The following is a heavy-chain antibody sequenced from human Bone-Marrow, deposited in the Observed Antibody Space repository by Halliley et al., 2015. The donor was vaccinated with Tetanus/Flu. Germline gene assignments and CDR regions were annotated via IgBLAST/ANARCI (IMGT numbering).Heavy chain of an antibody. V-gene: IGHV4-59*08. D-gene: IGHD3-16*01. CDR1: GDSISSYF. CDR2: ISYSGST. CDR3: ARHFPGGAYDI. Sequence: TLSLTCTVSGDSISSYFCSWIRQPPGKGLEWIGYISYSGSTNYNPSLKGRVTISVDTSKNQFSLKLTSVSAADTAVYYCARHFPGGAYDIWGQGTMVTVSS. J-gene: IGHJ3*02.